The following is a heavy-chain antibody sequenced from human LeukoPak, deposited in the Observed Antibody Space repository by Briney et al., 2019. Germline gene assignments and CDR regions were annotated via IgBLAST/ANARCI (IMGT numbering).Heavy chain of an antibody. V-gene: IGHV3-53*01. Sequence: PGGSLRLSCAASGFSVSSNYMSWVRQAPGKGLEWVSVIYSGGSTYYADSVKGRFTLSRDNSKNTLYLQMKSLRAEDTAVYYCARTDETAPAEDFQHWGQGTLVTVSS. CDR2: IYSGGST. CDR3: ARTDETAPAEDFQH. CDR1: GFSVSSNY. J-gene: IGHJ1*01. D-gene: IGHD2-21*02.